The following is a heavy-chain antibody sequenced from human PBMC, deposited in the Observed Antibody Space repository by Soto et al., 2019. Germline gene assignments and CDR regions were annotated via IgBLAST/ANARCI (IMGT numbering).Heavy chain of an antibody. CDR1: GFTFSSYA. V-gene: IGHV3-23*01. J-gene: IGHJ4*02. D-gene: IGHD3-10*01. Sequence: EVQLLESGGGLVQPGGSLRLSCAASGFTFSSYAMSWVRQAPGKGLEWVSAISGSGGSTYYADSVKGRFTISRDNSYNTLYLQMTGLSAEDTGVYDCAKNGERLLFGYRNFDYWGQGTLVTVSS. CDR3: AKNGERLLFGYRNFDY. CDR2: ISGSGGST.